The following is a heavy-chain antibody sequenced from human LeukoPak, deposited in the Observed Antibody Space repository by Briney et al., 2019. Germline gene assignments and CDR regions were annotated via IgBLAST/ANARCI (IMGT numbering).Heavy chain of an antibody. V-gene: IGHV1-69*13. CDR2: IIPIFGTA. Sequence: ASVKVSCKASGYTFTSYDINWVRQATGQGLEWMGGIIPIFGTANYAQKFQGRATITADESTSTAYMELSSLRSEDTAVYYCAREVKDRRGYNWFDPWGQGTLVTVSS. D-gene: IGHD3-16*01. CDR1: GYTFTSYD. CDR3: AREVKDRRGYNWFDP. J-gene: IGHJ5*02.